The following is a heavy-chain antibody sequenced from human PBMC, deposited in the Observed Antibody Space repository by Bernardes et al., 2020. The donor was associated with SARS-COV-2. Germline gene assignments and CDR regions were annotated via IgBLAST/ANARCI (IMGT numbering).Heavy chain of an antibody. V-gene: IGHV3-74*01. CDR3: VRDAGGAGSH. D-gene: IGHD3-10*01. CDR1: GFMFRSYW. J-gene: IGHJ4*02. CDR2: TNTDGSVT. Sequence: GGSLRLSRAASGFMFRSYWMHWVRRVPGEGLVWVSRTNTDGSVTNYADSVKGRFTISRDNAKNTLFLQMNSLRAEDTAVYYCVRDAGGAGSHWGQGTLVTVSS.